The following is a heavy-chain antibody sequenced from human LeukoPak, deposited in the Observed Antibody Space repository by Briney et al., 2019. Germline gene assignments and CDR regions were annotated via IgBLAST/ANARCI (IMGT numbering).Heavy chain of an antibody. D-gene: IGHD3-22*01. CDR1: GGSISSGGYY. J-gene: IGHJ3*02. CDR2: IYYSGST. Sequence: SQTLSLTCTVSGGSISSGGYYWSWIRQHPGKGLEWIGYIYYSGSTYYNPSLKSRVTISVDTSKNQFSLKLSSVTAADTAVYYCARVLRIVVVPIVDDAFDIWGQGTMVTVSS. V-gene: IGHV4-31*03. CDR3: ARVLRIVVVPIVDDAFDI.